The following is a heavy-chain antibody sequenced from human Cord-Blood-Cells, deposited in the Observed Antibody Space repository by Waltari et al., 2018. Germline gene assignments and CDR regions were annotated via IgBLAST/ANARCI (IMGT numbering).Heavy chain of an antibody. J-gene: IGHJ3*02. CDR3: ARSGLLGAYDAFDI. V-gene: IGHV1-2*02. D-gene: IGHD3-10*01. CDR2: SNPNSGGT. Sequence: QVQLVQSGAEVKKPGASVKVSCKASGHTFTGYYMPWLRPAPGQGLEWMGWSNPNSGGTNYAQKFQGRVTMTRDTSISTAYMELSRLRSDDTAVYYCARSGLLGAYDAFDIWGQGTMVTVSS. CDR1: GHTFTGYY.